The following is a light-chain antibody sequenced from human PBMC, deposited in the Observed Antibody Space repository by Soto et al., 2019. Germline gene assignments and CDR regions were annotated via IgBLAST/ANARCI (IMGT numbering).Light chain of an antibody. CDR2: GAS. CDR3: QQYNNWPYT. Sequence: EIVMTQSPATLSVSPGERATLSCRASQSVSSNLAWYQQKPGQAPRLLIYGASTRATGIPARFSGSRSGTEFTLTISSLQSEAFAVYYCQQYNNWPYTFGQGTKLEIK. J-gene: IGKJ2*01. CDR1: QSVSSN. V-gene: IGKV3-15*01.